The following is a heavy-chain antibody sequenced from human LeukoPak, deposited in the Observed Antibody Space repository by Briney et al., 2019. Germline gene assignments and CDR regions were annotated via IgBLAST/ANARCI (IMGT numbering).Heavy chain of an antibody. V-gene: IGHV1-2*02. Sequence: ASVKVSCKASGYTFTGYYMHWVRQAPGQGLEWMGWINPNSGGTNYAQKFQGRVTMTRDTSISTAYMELSRPRSDDTAVYYCARGQTYYYGSGSASDAFDIWGQGTMVTVSS. CDR2: INPNSGGT. CDR1: GYTFTGYY. D-gene: IGHD3-10*01. CDR3: ARGQTYYYGSGSASDAFDI. J-gene: IGHJ3*02.